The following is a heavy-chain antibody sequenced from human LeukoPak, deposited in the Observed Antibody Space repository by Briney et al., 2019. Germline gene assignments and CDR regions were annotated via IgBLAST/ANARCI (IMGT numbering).Heavy chain of an antibody. CDR1: GFTFSSYA. V-gene: IGHV3-30-3*01. CDR3: ADLWFGESKEGY. J-gene: IGHJ4*02. Sequence: PGGSLRLSCAASGFTFSSYAMHWVRQAPGKGLEWVAVISYDGSNKYYADSVKGRFTISRDNSKNTLYLQMNSLRAEDTAVYYCADLWFGESKEGYWGQGTLVTVSS. D-gene: IGHD3-10*01. CDR2: ISYDGSNK.